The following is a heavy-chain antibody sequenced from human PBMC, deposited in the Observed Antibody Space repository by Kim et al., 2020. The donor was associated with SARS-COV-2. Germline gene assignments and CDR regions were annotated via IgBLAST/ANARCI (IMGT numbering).Heavy chain of an antibody. CDR1: GYTFATYA. D-gene: IGHD3-10*01. CDR3: VRRGRGYGMDV. Sequence: ASVKVSCKPSGYTFATYAIHWVRQAPGQRLEFMGWINAGNGDTGSSQKFQGRVTLSRDSSARTVYMELSSLGSEDTAVYYFVRRGRGYGMDVGGQGTTVT. V-gene: IGHV1-3*01. CDR2: INAGNGDT. J-gene: IGHJ6*02.